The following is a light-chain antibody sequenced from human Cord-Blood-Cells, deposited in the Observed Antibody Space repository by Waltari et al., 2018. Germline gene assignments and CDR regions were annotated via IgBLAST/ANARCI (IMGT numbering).Light chain of an antibody. J-gene: IGLJ1*01. CDR2: QDS. Sequence: SYELPQPPPVSVSPGQTASITCSGDNLGDKYACWYQQKPGQSPVLVIYQDSKRPSGIPERFSGSNSGNTATLTISGTQAMDEADYYCQAWDSSTAVFGTGTKVTVL. CDR3: QAWDSSTAV. V-gene: IGLV3-1*01. CDR1: NLGDKY.